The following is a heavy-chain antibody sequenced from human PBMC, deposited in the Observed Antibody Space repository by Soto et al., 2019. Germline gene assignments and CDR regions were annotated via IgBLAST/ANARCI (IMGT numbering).Heavy chain of an antibody. D-gene: IGHD6-19*01. V-gene: IGHV3-23*01. Sequence: EVQLLESGGNLVQPGGSLRLSCVASGFTFSNYVMSWVRQAPGKGLEWVSGISDSGDTTYSADFVKGRFTISRDNSKNTLYLQMNSLRAEDTAVYYCAKGWRVRGGQFDYWGQGTLVSVSS. CDR2: ISDSGDTT. CDR1: GFTFSNYV. CDR3: AKGWRVRGGQFDY. J-gene: IGHJ4*02.